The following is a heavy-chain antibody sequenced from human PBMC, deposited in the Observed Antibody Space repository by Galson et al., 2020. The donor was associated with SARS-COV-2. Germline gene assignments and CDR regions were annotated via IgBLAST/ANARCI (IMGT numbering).Heavy chain of an antibody. CDR1: GDSVSSNSAA. CDR2: TYYRSQWST. D-gene: IGHD6-13*01. Sequence: SQTLSLTCAISGDSVSSNSAAWNWIRQSPSRGLEWLGRTYYRSQWSTDYAVSVKSRITINPDTSKDQFSLQLNSVTPEDTAIYYCAGRVAGAGSLHIWGQGTMVIVSS. J-gene: IGHJ3*02. CDR3: AGRVAGAGSLHI. V-gene: IGHV6-1*01.